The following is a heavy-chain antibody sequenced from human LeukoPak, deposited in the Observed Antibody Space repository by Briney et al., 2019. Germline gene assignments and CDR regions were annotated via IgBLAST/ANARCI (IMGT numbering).Heavy chain of an antibody. J-gene: IGHJ4*02. CDR3: ARDLRGVRWLVDY. Sequence: PGGSLRLSCAASGFNFGDRWMSWVRQAPGKGLEWVTTISGGGDKQYADHVKGRFTISRDNAKNSLYLQMNSLRAEDTAVYYCARDLRGVRWLVDYWGQGTLVTVSS. CDR1: GFNFGDRW. CDR2: ISGGGDK. D-gene: IGHD6-19*01. V-gene: IGHV3-69-1*01.